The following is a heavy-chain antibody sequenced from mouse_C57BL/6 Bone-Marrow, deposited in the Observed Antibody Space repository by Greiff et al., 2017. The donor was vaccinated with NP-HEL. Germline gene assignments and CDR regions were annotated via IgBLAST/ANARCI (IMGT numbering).Heavy chain of an antibody. CDR1: GFSLTSYG. Sequence: VKLMESGPGLVAPSQSLSITCTVSGFSLTSYGVHWVRQPPGKGLEWLVVIWSDGSTTYNSALKSRQSISKDNSKNQVILKMNSLQTDDTAMYYCARHIYDDYYYAMDYWGQGTSVTVSS. V-gene: IGHV2-6-1*01. CDR2: IWSDGST. J-gene: IGHJ4*01. D-gene: IGHD2-3*01. CDR3: ARHIYDDYYYAMDY.